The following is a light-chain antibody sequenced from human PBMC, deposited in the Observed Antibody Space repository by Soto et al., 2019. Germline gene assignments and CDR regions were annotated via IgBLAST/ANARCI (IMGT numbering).Light chain of an antibody. V-gene: IGKV3-20*01. CDR3: QQYGRSPYT. Sequence: EIVLTQSPGTLSLSPGERATLSCRASQSVSTNYLAWYQQKPGQSPRLLIYGATRRATGIPDRFSGSGSGTDFILTISRLEPEDFALYFCQQYGRSPYTFAQGTKLDIK. CDR1: QSVSTNY. J-gene: IGKJ2*01. CDR2: GAT.